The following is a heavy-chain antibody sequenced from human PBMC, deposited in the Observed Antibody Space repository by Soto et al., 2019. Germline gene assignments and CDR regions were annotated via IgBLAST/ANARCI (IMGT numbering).Heavy chain of an antibody. D-gene: IGHD3-22*01. CDR1: GFSLSTTGMC. V-gene: IGHV2-70*01. CDR2: IEWDDDK. Sequence: SGPTLVNPTQTLTLTCTFSGFSLSTTGMCVSWIRQPSGKALEWLALIEWDDDKYYRTSLETRLTISKDTSKNQVVLTMTNMDPVDTATYYCARSWNSRLRGTFDIWGQGTMVTV. CDR3: ARSWNSRLRGTFDI. J-gene: IGHJ3*02.